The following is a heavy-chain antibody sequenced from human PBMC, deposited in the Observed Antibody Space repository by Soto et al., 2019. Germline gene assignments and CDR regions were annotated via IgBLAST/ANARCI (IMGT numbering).Heavy chain of an antibody. CDR1: GFTFSSYE. CDR2: ISSSGSTI. Sequence: PGGSLRLSCAASGFTFSSYEMNWVRQAPGKGLEWVSYISSSGSTIYYADSVKGRFTISRDNAKNSLYLQMNSLRAEDTAVYYCARDGGVNYYYYGMDVWGQGTTVTAP. D-gene: IGHD3-16*01. J-gene: IGHJ6*02. V-gene: IGHV3-48*03. CDR3: ARDGGVNYYYYGMDV.